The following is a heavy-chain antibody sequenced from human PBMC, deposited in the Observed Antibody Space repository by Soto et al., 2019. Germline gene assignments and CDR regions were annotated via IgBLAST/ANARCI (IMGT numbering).Heavy chain of an antibody. CDR2: IYYSGST. J-gene: IGHJ4*02. CDR1: GGSISSYY. Sequence: SETLSLICTVSGGSISSYYWSWIRQPPGKGLEWIGYIYYSGSTNYNPSLKSRVTISVDTSKNQFSLKLSSVTAADTAVYYCARETVVTATGDYFDYWGQGTLVTVSS. V-gene: IGHV4-59*01. D-gene: IGHD2-21*02. CDR3: ARETVVTATGDYFDY.